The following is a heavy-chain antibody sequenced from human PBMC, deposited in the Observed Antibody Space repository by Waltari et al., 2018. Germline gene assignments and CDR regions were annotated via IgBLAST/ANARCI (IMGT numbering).Heavy chain of an antibody. CDR1: GYTFTSFG. D-gene: IGHD3-3*01. CDR2: ISGYRGDA. J-gene: IGHJ4*02. CDR3: ARDGVTLFGVVIAEGNYFDY. Sequence: QVQMVQSGAEVKKPGASVRVSCKASGYTFTSFGLHWVRQAPGQGLEWMGWISGYRGDAKFAQKVQGRLTMTTDASTSTAYMELRSLESDDTGVYYCARDGVTLFGVVIAEGNYFDYWGQGTLLTVSS. V-gene: IGHV1-18*01.